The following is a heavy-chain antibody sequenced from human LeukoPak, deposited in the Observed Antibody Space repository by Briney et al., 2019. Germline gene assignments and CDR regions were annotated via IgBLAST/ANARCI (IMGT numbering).Heavy chain of an antibody. D-gene: IGHD5-18*01. V-gene: IGHV4-30-4*01. CDR2: IYYSGST. Sequence: SQTLSLTCTVSGGSISSGDYYWSWIRQPPGKGLAWIGYIYYSGSTYYNPSLKSRVTISVDTSKNQFSLKLSSVTAADTAAYYCARVGTAIGGPGVQFDYWGQGTLVTVSS. CDR1: GGSISSGDYY. J-gene: IGHJ4*02. CDR3: ARVGTAIGGPGVQFDY.